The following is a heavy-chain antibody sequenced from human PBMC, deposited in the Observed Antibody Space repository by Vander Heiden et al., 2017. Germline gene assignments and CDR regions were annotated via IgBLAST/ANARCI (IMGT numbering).Heavy chain of an antibody. CDR2: IYSGGSGGST. CDR3: ARWRWDSTNWLNGMDV. CDR1: GFTVSSYY. J-gene: IGHJ6*02. D-gene: IGHD3-9*01. V-gene: IGHV3-53*01. Sequence: EVQLVESGGGLIQPGGSLRLSCAASGFTVSSYYMSWVGQAPGKGLEWVSIIYSGGSGGSTYYADSVKGRFTISRDNSKNTLYLQMNSLRAEDTAVYYCARWRWDSTNWLNGMDVWGQGTTVTVSS.